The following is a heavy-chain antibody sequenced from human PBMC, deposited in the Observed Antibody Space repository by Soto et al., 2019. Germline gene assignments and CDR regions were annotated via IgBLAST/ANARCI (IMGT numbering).Heavy chain of an antibody. CDR1: GYTFTGCY. J-gene: IGHJ6*02. CDR3: TRGKLEPYSYYGMDV. Sequence: GASVKVSCKASGYTFTGCYRHGVRQAPGQGLEWLGGINPNSGGTSYAQKCQGWVTMTRDTPISTADMELSRRRSDVTPVYYWTRGKLEPYSYYGMDVWGQGTTVTVSS. V-gene: IGHV1-2*04. D-gene: IGHD1-1*01. CDR2: INPNSGGT.